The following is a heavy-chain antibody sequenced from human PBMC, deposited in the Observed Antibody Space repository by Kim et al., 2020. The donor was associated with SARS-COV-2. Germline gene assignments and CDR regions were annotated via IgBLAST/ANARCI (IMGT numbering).Heavy chain of an antibody. D-gene: IGHD3-22*01. CDR1: GFTFDDYA. J-gene: IGHJ3*02. CDR2: ISWNSGSI. Sequence: GGSLRLSCAASGFTFDDYAMHWVRQAPGKGLEWVSGISWNSGSIGYADSVKGRFTISRDNAKNSLYLQMNSLRAEDTALYYCAKARGLLLLEDAFDIWGQGTMVTVSS. V-gene: IGHV3-9*01. CDR3: AKARGLLLLEDAFDI.